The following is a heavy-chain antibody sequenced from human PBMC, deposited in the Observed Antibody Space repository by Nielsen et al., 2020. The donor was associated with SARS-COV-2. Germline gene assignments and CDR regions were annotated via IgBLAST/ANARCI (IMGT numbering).Heavy chain of an antibody. V-gene: IGHV4-59*01. J-gene: IGHJ6*02. CDR3: ARDQGVVVVAATYYYYYGMDV. CDR2: IYYSGST. D-gene: IGHD2-15*01. Sequence: WIRQPPGKGLEWIGYIYYSGSTNYNPSLKSRVTISVDTSRNQFSLKLGSVTAADTAVYYCARDQGVVVVAATYYYYYGMDVWGQGTTVTVSS.